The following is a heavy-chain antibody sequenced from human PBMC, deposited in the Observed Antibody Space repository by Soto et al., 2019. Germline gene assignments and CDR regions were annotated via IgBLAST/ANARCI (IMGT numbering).Heavy chain of an antibody. V-gene: IGHV4-59*08. CDR2: IYYSGST. J-gene: IGHJ4*02. CDR1: GGSISSHY. D-gene: IGHD5-12*01. Sequence: SETLSLTCTVSGGSISSHYWSWIRQPPGQGLEWIGYIYYSGSTNYNPSLKSRVTISVDTSKSQFSLRLSSVTAADTAVYFCASLDGYDQYFDYWGQGALVTVSS. CDR3: ASLDGYDQYFDY.